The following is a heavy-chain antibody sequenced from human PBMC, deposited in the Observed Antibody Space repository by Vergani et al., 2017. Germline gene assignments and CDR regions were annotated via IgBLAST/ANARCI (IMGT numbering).Heavy chain of an antibody. Sequence: QVQLQESGPGLVKPSQTLSLTCTVSGGSFSTGGQSWTWLRQSAGKGLEWIGRIYTSWSTNYNPSLRSRAIISVDASKKQFSLKLTSVTASDTAVYYFARDGGEYDKDALDVWGQGTKVTVTS. CDR1: GGSFSTGGQS. CDR3: ARDGGEYDKDALDV. V-gene: IGHV4-61*02. D-gene: IGHD2-21*01. CDR2: IYTSWST. J-gene: IGHJ3*01.